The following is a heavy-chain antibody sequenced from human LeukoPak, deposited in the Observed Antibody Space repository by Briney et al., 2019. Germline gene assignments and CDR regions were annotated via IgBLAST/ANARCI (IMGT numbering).Heavy chain of an antibody. CDR1: GFPFTNYW. CDR3: ARDLWGSYSTGSYLDY. D-gene: IGHD6-19*01. J-gene: IGHJ4*02. CDR2: IKEDGSVM. Sequence: GGSLRLSCAVSGFPFTNYWMSWVRQTPGKGLEWVANIKEDGSVMYYVDSLKGRFTISRDSAQNSLYLQMNSLRVEDTAVYFCARDLWGSYSTGSYLDYWGQGALVTVSS. V-gene: IGHV3-7*01.